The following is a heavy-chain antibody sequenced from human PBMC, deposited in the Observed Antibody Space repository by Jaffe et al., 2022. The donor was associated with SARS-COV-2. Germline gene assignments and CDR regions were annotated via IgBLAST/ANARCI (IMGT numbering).Heavy chain of an antibody. V-gene: IGHV4-39*01. CDR2: IYYSGST. D-gene: IGHD1-26*01. CDR1: GGSISSSSYY. J-gene: IGHJ1*01. Sequence: QLQLQESGPGLVKPSETLSLTCTVSGGSISSSSYYWGWIRQPPGKGLEWIGSIYYSGSTYYNPSLKSRVTISVDTSKNQFSLKLSSVTAADTAVYYCARHGVGATVAEYFQHWGQGTLVTVSS. CDR3: ARHGVGATVAEYFQH.